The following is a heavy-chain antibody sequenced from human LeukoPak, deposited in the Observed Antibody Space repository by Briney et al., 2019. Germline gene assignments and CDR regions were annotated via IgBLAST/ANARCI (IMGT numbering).Heavy chain of an antibody. CDR2: INSDGSST. V-gene: IGHV3-74*01. D-gene: IGHD2-2*01. Sequence: QAGGSLRLSCAASGFTFSSYWMHWVRQAPGKGLVWVSRINSDGSSTSYADSVKGRFTISRDNSKNTLYLQMNSLRAEDTAVYYCAKPSTTSVVVPKDVWGKGITVTISS. CDR1: GFTFSSYW. J-gene: IGHJ6*04. CDR3: AKPSTTSVVVPKDV.